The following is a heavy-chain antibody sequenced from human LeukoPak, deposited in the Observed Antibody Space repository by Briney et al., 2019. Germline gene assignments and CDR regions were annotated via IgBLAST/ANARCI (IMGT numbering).Heavy chain of an antibody. J-gene: IGHJ4*02. CDR2: IRYDGSNK. CDR3: AREGSSGYDY. D-gene: IGHD3-22*01. V-gene: IGHV3-30*02. CDR1: GFTFSTYG. Sequence: GGSLRLSCAASGFTFSTYGIHWVRQAPGKGLEWVAFIRYDGSNKYYADSVKGRFTISRDNSKNTLYLQMNSLRAEDTAVYYCAREGSSGYDYWGQGTLVTVSS.